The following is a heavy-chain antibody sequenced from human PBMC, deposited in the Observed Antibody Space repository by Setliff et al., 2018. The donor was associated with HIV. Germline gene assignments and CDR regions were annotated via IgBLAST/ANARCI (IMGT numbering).Heavy chain of an antibody. J-gene: IGHJ5*02. V-gene: IGHV4-34*01. CDR2: INDSGST. D-gene: IGHD6-13*01. Sequence: SETLSLTCAVYGGSFSGYYWTWIRQPPGKGLEWIGEINDSGSTNYNPSLKSRVTISVDTSKNQFSLKVSSVNAPDTAVYFCAREDGEYTSSPRWFDPWGQGTQVTVSS. CDR3: AREDGEYTSSPRWFDP. CDR1: GGSFSGYY.